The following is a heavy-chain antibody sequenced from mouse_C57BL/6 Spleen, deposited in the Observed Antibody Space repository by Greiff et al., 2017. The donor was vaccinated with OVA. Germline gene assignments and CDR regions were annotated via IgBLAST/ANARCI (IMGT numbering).Heavy chain of an antibody. CDR2: INPNNGGT. D-gene: IGHD1-1*01. V-gene: IGHV1-22*01. Sequence: EVQLQQSGPELVKPGASVKMSCKASGYTFTDYNMHWVKQSHGKSLEWIGYINPNNGGTSYNQKFKGKATLTVNQSSSTAYMELRSLTSEDSAVYYCARGRVAYYGSFWFAYWGQGTLVTVSA. J-gene: IGHJ3*01. CDR1: GYTFTDYN. CDR3: ARGRVAYYGSFWFAY.